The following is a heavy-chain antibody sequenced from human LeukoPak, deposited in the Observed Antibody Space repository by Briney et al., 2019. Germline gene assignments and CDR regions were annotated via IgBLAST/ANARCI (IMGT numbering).Heavy chain of an antibody. CDR2: IYTSGST. D-gene: IGHD2-2*01. V-gene: IGHV4-61*02. CDR1: GGSISSGSYY. J-gene: IGHJ4*02. CDR3: ARESDLYCSSTSCQIFDY. Sequence: SETLSLTCTVSGGSISSGSYYWSWIRQPAGKGLEWIGRIYTSGSTNYNPSLKSRVTISVDTSKNQFSLKLSSVTAADTAVYYCARESDLYCSSTSCQIFDYWGQGTLVTVSS.